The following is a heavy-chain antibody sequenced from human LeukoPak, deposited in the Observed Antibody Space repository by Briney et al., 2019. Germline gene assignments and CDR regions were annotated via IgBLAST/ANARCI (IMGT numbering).Heavy chain of an antibody. Sequence: GGSLRLSCAASGFTFSDYYMSWIRQAPGKGLEWVSYISSSGSTIYYADSVKGRFTISRDNAKNSLYLQMNSLRAEDTAVYYCARDGGRGCSSTSCYTNAYYYYYGMDVWGQGTTVTVSS. D-gene: IGHD2-2*02. CDR1: GFTFSDYY. J-gene: IGHJ6*02. CDR3: ARDGGRGCSSTSCYTNAYYYYYGMDV. V-gene: IGHV3-11*01. CDR2: ISSSGSTI.